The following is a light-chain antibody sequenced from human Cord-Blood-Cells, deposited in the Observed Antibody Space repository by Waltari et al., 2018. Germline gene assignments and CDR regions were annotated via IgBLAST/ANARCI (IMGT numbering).Light chain of an antibody. J-gene: IGKJ1*01. CDR2: KAS. CDR1: QSISSW. V-gene: IGKV1-5*03. CDR3: QQYNSYST. Sequence: DIQMTQSPSNLSASVGDRVTITCRASQSISSWLAWYQQKPGKAPKLLIYKASSLESGVPSRFSGSGSGTEFTLTISSLQPADFATYYCQQYNSYSTFGQGTKVEI.